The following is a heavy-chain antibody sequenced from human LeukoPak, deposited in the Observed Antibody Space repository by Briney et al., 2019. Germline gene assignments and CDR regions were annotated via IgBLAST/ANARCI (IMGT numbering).Heavy chain of an antibody. Sequence: PSETLSLTCTVSGGSISSGSYYWSWIRQPAGKGLEWIGRIYTSGSTNYNPSLKSRVTISVDTSKNQFSLKLSSVTAADTAVYYCARGVMATNGGFDYWGQGTLVTVSS. D-gene: IGHD5-24*01. CDR2: IYTSGST. J-gene: IGHJ4*02. CDR1: GGSISSGSYY. V-gene: IGHV4-61*02. CDR3: ARGVMATNGGFDY.